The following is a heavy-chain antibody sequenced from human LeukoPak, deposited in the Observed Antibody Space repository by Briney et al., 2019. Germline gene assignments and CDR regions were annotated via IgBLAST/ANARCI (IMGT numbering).Heavy chain of an antibody. V-gene: IGHV4-39*01. CDR2: IYYSGST. Sequence: SETLSLTCTVSGGSISSSNYYWGWTRQPPGKGLEWIGSIYYSGSTYYNPSLKSRVTISVDTSKNQFSLKLSSVTAADTAVYYCARSRYSYGSIWGQGTLVTVSS. CDR3: ARSRYSYGSI. CDR1: GGSISSSNYY. J-gene: IGHJ4*02. D-gene: IGHD5-18*01.